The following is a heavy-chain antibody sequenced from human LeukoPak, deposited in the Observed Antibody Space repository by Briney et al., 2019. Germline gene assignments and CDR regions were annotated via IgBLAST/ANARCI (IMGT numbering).Heavy chain of an antibody. J-gene: IGHJ5*02. Sequence: SEILSLTCTVSGGSISSYYWSWIRQPPGKGLEWIGYIYYSGSTNYNPSLKSRVTISVDTSKNQFSLKLSSVTAADTAVYYCARQGRYCSSTSCYVWFDPWGQGTLVTVSS. CDR3: ARQGRYCSSTSCYVWFDP. D-gene: IGHD2-2*01. CDR1: GGSISSYY. V-gene: IGHV4-59*08. CDR2: IYYSGST.